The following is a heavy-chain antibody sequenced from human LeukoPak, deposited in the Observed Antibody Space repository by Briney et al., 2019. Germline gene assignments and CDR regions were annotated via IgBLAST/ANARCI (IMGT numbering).Heavy chain of an antibody. D-gene: IGHD6-13*01. CDR1: GGSISNKY. Sequence: PSEALSLTCTVSGGSISNKYWSWIRQPPGKGLEWIGYIYYSGSTNYNPSLKSRVTISVDTSKNQFSLKLSSVTAADTAVYYCARGYSSDAFDIWGQGTMVTVSS. CDR3: ARGYSSDAFDI. J-gene: IGHJ3*02. CDR2: IYYSGST. V-gene: IGHV4-59*08.